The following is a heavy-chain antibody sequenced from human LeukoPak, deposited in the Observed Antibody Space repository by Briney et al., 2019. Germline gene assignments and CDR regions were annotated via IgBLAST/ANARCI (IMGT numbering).Heavy chain of an antibody. J-gene: IGHJ4*02. CDR2: ISSSSSYI. D-gene: IGHD3-22*01. CDR3: ARDSPYYDSSGPQAY. Sequence: GGSLRLSCAASGFTFSSYSMNWVRQAPGKGLEWVSSISSSSSYIYYADSVKGRFTISRDNAKNSLYLQMNCLRAEDTAVYYCARDSPYYDSSGPQAYWGQGTLVTVSS. CDR1: GFTFSSYS. V-gene: IGHV3-21*01.